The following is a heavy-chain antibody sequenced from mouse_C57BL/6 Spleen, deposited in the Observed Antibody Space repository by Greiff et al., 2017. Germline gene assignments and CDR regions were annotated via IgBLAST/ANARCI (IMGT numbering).Heavy chain of an antibody. CDR2: IYPGDGDT. D-gene: IGHD4-1*01. CDR3: ARSSWDSFDY. CDR1: GYAFSSSW. Sequence: QVQLQQSGPELVKPGASVKISCKASGYAFSSSWMNWVKQRPGKGLEWIGRIYPGDGDTNYNGKFKGKATLTADKSSSTAYMQLSSLTSEDSAVYFCARSSWDSFDYWGQGTTRTVSS. J-gene: IGHJ2*01. V-gene: IGHV1-82*01.